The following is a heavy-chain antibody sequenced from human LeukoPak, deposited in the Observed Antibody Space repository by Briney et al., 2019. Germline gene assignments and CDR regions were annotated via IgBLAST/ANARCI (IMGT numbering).Heavy chain of an antibody. V-gene: IGHV3-48*02. CDR1: GFTFSNYN. D-gene: IGHD6-19*01. CDR2: ITSSSNTV. Sequence: GGSLRLSCAASGFTFSNYNMFWARQAPGKGLEWVSYITSSSNTVHYADSVKGRFTLSRDNAKSSLYLQMNSLRDEDTAIYYCARLLSGWYLADYWGQGTLVTVSS. J-gene: IGHJ4*02. CDR3: ARLLSGWYLADY.